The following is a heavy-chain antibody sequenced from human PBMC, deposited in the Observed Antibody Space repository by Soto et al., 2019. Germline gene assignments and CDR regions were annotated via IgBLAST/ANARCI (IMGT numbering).Heavy chain of an antibody. V-gene: IGHV1-46*01. J-gene: IGHJ4*02. Sequence: ASVKVSCKASGYTFTSYYMHWVRRAPGQGLDWMGIINPSGGSTNYAQKFQGRVTVTRDTSTSTVYMELNSLRSEDTAVYYCARDLSSTRYFDYWGQGTLVTVSS. CDR3: ARDLSSTRYFDY. CDR2: INPSGGST. D-gene: IGHD6-6*01. CDR1: GYTFTSYY.